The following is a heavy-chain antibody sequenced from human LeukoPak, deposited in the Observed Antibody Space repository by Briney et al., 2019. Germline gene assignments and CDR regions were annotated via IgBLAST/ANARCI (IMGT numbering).Heavy chain of an antibody. J-gene: IGHJ6*02. CDR3: ARDPWLSSSWFNAYGMDV. CDR1: GFTFSSYG. Sequence: GRSLRLSCAASGFTFSSYGMHWVRQAPGKGLEWVAVIWYDGSSKYYADSVKGRFTISRDNSKNTLYLQMNSLRAEDTAVYYCARDPWLSSSWFNAYGMDVWGQGTTVTVSS. V-gene: IGHV3-33*01. CDR2: IWYDGSSK. D-gene: IGHD6-13*01.